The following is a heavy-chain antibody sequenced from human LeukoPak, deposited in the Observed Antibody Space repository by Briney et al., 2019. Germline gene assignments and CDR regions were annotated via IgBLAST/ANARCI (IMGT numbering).Heavy chain of an antibody. Sequence: IPSETLSLTCTVSGGSISSSSYYWGWIRQPPGKGLEWIGSIYYSGSTYYNPSLKSRVTISVDTSKNQFSLKLSSATAADTAVYYCARHGPGGLIAAAAAAFDYWGQGTLVTVSS. J-gene: IGHJ4*02. V-gene: IGHV4-39*01. CDR1: GGSISSSSYY. CDR2: IYYSGST. CDR3: ARHGPGGLIAAAAAAFDY. D-gene: IGHD6-13*01.